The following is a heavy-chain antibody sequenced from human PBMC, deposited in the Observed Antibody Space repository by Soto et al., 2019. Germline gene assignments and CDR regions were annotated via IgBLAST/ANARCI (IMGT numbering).Heavy chain of an antibody. CDR2: ISSSSRTI. J-gene: IGHJ4*02. CDR1: GFIFSDYS. D-gene: IGHD3-10*01. CDR3: ATWWGRISMVRGVYPE. V-gene: IGHV3-48*01. Sequence: EVQLVESGGGLVQPGGSLRLSCAASGFIFSDYSMNWVRQAPGKGLEWVSYISSSSRTIYYADSVKGRFTISRDNAKNSLYLQMNSLRAEDTAVYYCATWWGRISMVRGVYPEWGQETLVTVSS.